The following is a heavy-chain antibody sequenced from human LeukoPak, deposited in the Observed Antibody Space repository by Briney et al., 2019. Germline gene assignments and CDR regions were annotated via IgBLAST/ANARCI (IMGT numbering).Heavy chain of an antibody. Sequence: ASVKVSCKASGYTFTGYYMHWVRQAPGQALEWMGWINPNSGGTNYAQKFQGRVTMTRDTSISTAYMELSRLRSDDTAVYYCAVYHYYDSSGYNYWGQGTLVTVSS. CDR2: INPNSGGT. D-gene: IGHD3-22*01. CDR3: AVYHYYDSSGYNY. CDR1: GYTFTGYY. V-gene: IGHV1-2*02. J-gene: IGHJ4*02.